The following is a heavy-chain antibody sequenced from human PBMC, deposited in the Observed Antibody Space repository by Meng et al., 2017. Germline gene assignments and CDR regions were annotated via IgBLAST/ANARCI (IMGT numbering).Heavy chain of an antibody. J-gene: IGHJ4*02. CDR2: IYSGGST. CDR1: GFTVSSNC. CDR3: ARDYGDHLGFDY. V-gene: IGHV3-53*01. D-gene: IGHD4-17*01. Sequence: GKLGEEGAVLVRPGGPLRVPCAASGFTVSSNCLGWVRQAPGKGLEWVSVIYSGGSTYYADSVKGRFTISRDNSKNTLYLQMNSLRAEDTAVYYCARDYGDHLGFDYWGQGTLVTVSS.